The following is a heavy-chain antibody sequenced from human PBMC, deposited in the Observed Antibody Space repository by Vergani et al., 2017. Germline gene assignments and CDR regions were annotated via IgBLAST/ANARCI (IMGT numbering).Heavy chain of an antibody. Sequence: QVPLQESGPGLVKPSQTLSLTCTVSGGSISSGDYYWSWIRQPPGKGLEWIGYNYYSGSPYSNPSLKSRVTISVYTSKNQFSLKLSSVTAADTAVYYCARYPCGGDCSYFDYWGQGTLVTVSS. J-gene: IGHJ4*02. D-gene: IGHD2-21*02. CDR1: GGSISSGDYY. CDR3: ARYPCGGDCSYFDY. CDR2: NYYSGSP. V-gene: IGHV4-30-4*01.